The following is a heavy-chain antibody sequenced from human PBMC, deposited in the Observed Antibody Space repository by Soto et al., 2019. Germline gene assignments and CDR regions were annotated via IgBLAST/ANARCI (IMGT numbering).Heavy chain of an antibody. Sequence: EVQLVQSGGGLVQPGGSLKLSCAASGFTFSGSTVHWVRQASGEGLQWVGRIRSKANDYATTYIASVKGRFTISRDDSRNTAYLQMSDLKTDHGAVYYCTGGYCTGGTCYSGYFQHWGQGALVTVFS. CDR1: GFTFSGST. D-gene: IGHD2-15*01. CDR3: TGGYCTGGTCYSGYFQH. J-gene: IGHJ1*01. CDR2: IRSKANDYAT. V-gene: IGHV3-73*02.